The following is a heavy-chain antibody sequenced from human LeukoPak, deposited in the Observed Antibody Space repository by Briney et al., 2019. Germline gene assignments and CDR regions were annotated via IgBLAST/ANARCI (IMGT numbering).Heavy chain of an antibody. Sequence: GASVKVSCKVSGYTLTELSMHWVRQAPGKGLEWMGGFDPEDGETIYTQKFQGRVTMTRNTSISTAYMELSSLRSEDTAVYYCAREGYYYGSGSYPYGYWGQGTLVTVSS. V-gene: IGHV1-24*01. CDR3: AREGYYYGSGSYPYGY. J-gene: IGHJ4*02. CDR1: GYTLTELS. D-gene: IGHD3-10*01. CDR2: FDPEDGET.